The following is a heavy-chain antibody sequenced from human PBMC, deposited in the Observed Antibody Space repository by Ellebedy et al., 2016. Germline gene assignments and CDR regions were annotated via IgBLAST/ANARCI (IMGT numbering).Heavy chain of an antibody. CDR1: GGSISSYY. D-gene: IGHD6-6*01. Sequence: SETLSLTXTVSGGSISSYYWSWIRQPPGKGLEWIGYIYYSGSTNYNPSLKSRVTISVDTSKNQFSLKLSSVTAADTAVDYCAMSIAARPSWFNPWGQGTLVTVSS. CDR2: IYYSGST. V-gene: IGHV4-59*13. J-gene: IGHJ5*02. CDR3: AMSIAARPSWFNP.